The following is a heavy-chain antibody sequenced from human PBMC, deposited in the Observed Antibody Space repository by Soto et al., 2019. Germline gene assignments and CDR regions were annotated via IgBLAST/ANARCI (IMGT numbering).Heavy chain of an antibody. CDR2: ISSSSSYI. CDR3: ARDIGEMSAV. D-gene: IGHD3-10*01. V-gene: IGHV3-21*06. J-gene: IGHJ4*02. CDR1: GFTFSGST. Sequence: GGSLRLSCTGSGFTFSGSTMTWVRQGPVKGLEWVSSISSSSSYIYFADSLKVRFTISRDNAKNSLYLQMNSLRAGDTAVYYCARDIGEMSAVWGQGTQVTVSS.